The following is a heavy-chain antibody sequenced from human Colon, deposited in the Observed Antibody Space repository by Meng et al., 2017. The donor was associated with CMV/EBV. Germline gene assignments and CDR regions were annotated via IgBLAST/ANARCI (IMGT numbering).Heavy chain of an antibody. Sequence: SETLSLTCTVSGGSISSSSYYWGWIRQPPGKGLEWIGSIYYSGSTYYNPSLKSRVTISVDTSKNQFSLKLSSVTAADTAVYYCARQFRRWELLQSGGFDPWGQGTLVTVSS. CDR3: ARQFRRWELLQSGGFDP. D-gene: IGHD1-26*01. V-gene: IGHV4-39*01. CDR1: GGSISSSSYY. CDR2: IYYSGST. J-gene: IGHJ5*02.